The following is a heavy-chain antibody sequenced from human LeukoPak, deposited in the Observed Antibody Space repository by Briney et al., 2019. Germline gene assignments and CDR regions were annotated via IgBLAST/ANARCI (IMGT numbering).Heavy chain of an antibody. CDR1: GGTFSSYA. J-gene: IGHJ6*02. D-gene: IGHD5-12*01. V-gene: IGHV1-69*04. CDR2: IIPILVIA. CDR3: ARERSTDIVDMMDYYYYGMDV. Sequence: ASVKVSCKASGGTFSSYAVSWVRQAPGQGLEWMGRIIPILVIANYAQKFQGRVTITADKSTSTAYMALSSLRSEDTAVYYCARERSTDIVDMMDYYYYGMDVWGQGTTVTVSS.